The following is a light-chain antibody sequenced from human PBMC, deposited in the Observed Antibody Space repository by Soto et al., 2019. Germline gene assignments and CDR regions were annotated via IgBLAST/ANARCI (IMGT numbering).Light chain of an antibody. Sequence: DLQLTQSPSSLSASVGDRVTMTCRASQSMSIYLNWYQHKPGKAPKLLIFEASSLQSGVPSRFSGSGSGTDFTLTISSLQLEDIATYYCQQSYSTPTFGQGTTVEIK. CDR1: QSMSIY. CDR2: EAS. CDR3: QQSYSTPT. J-gene: IGKJ1*01. V-gene: IGKV1-39*01.